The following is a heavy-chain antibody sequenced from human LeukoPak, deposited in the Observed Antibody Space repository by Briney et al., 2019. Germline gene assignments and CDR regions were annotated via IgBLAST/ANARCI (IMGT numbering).Heavy chain of an antibody. CDR2: IKQDGSEK. CDR3: ARKVDRPGSPLYFDY. V-gene: IGHV3-7*01. J-gene: IGHJ4*02. Sequence: GRSLRLSCAASGFTFSSYWMSWVRQAPGKGLEWVANIKQDGSEKYYVDSVKGRFTISRDNAKNSLYLQMNSLRAEDTAVYYCARKVDRPGSPLYFDYWGQGNLVTVSS. CDR1: GFTFSSYW. D-gene: IGHD3-10*01.